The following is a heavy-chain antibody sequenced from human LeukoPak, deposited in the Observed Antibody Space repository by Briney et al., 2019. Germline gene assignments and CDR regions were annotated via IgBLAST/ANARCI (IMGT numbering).Heavy chain of an antibody. J-gene: IGHJ3*02. D-gene: IGHD2-2*02. CDR2: INSDGSST. V-gene: IGHV3-74*01. CDR3: AKPIVPSAISGAAFDI. CDR1: GLTFSSYW. Sequence: GGSLRLSCAASGLTFSSYWMHWVRQAPGKGLVWVSRINSDGSSTAYADSVKGRLTISRDNAKSTLYLQMNSLRADDTAVYYCAKPIVPSAISGAAFDIWGQGTMVTVSS.